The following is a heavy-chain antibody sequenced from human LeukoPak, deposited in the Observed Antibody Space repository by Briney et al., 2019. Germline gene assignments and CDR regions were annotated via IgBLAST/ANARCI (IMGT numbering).Heavy chain of an antibody. D-gene: IGHD3-22*01. J-gene: IGHJ4*02. Sequence: GESLKISCKGSXYXXXXXXIGWVRQMPXXXXXXXXXXXXGDSDTRYSPSFQGQVTISADKSISTAYLQWSSLKASDTAMYYCARHLYDSSGYYLASIDYWGQGTLVTVSS. CDR3: ARHLYDSSGYYLASIDY. V-gene: IGHV5-51*01. CDR1: XYXXXXXX. CDR2: XXXGDSDT.